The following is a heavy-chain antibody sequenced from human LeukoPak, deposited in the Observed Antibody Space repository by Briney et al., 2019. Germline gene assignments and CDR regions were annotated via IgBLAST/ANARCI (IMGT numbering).Heavy chain of an antibody. CDR1: GFTFSDHY. V-gene: IGHV3-72*01. CDR3: AREWCSSTSCYFDY. CDR2: TRNKANSYTT. D-gene: IGHD2-2*01. J-gene: IGHJ4*02. Sequence: GGSLRLSCAASGFTFSDHYMDWVRQAPGKGLEWVGRTRNKANSYTTEYAASVKGRFTISRDDSKNSLYLQMNSLKTEDTAVYYCAREWCSSTSCYFDYWGQGTLVTVSS.